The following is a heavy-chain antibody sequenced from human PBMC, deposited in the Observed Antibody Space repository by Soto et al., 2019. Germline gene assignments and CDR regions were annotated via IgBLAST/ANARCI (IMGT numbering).Heavy chain of an antibody. CDR1: GGSISSDDYY. J-gene: IGHJ4*02. D-gene: IGHD1-1*01. V-gene: IGHV4-30-4*01. Sequence: QVQLQESGPGLVKPSETLSLTCTVSGGSISSDDYYWTWIRQPPGKGLQWIGYIYYSGRTSYNPSLHSRITISIDTSKNRFSLNLSSVTAADTAVYHCARDRSNSPDFFDYWGQGALVTVSS. CDR3: ARDRSNSPDFFDY. CDR2: IYYSGRT.